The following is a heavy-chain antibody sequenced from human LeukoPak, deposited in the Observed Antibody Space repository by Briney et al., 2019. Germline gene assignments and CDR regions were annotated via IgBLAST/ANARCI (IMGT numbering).Heavy chain of an antibody. Sequence: ASVKVSFKASGYTFTGYYMHWVRQAPGQGLEWIGWINPNSGGTNYAQKFQGRVTMTRDTSISTAYMELSRLRSDDTAVYYCARQRDGYNYDAFDIWGQGTMVTVSS. D-gene: IGHD5-24*01. CDR3: ARQRDGYNYDAFDI. CDR1: GYTFTGYY. CDR2: INPNSGGT. J-gene: IGHJ3*02. V-gene: IGHV1-2*02.